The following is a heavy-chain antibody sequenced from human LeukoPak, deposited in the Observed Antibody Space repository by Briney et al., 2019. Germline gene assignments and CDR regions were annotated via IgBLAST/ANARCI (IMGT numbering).Heavy chain of an antibody. V-gene: IGHV1-69*05. Sequence: ASVKVSCKASGGTFNDCTVTWVRQAPGQGLEWMGGIIPIFGTANYAQKFQGRVTITTDESTSTAYMELSSLRSDDTAVYYCARGPRRVVVPAATVNHRFDLWGRGTLVTVSS. CDR2: IIPIFGTA. CDR3: ARGPRRVVVPAATVNHRFDL. D-gene: IGHD2-2*01. CDR1: GGTFNDCT. J-gene: IGHJ2*01.